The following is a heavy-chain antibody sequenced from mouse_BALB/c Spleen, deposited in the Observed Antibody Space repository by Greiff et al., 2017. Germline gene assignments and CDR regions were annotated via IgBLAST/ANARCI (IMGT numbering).Heavy chain of an antibody. J-gene: IGHJ3*01. CDR1: GFTFSSYA. CDR2: ISSGGSYT. CDR3: ARRGNDAWFAY. Sequence: EVMLVESGGGLVKPGGSLKLSCAASGFTFSSYAMSWVRQTPEKRLEWVATISSGGSYTYYPDSVKGRFTISRDNAKNTLYLQMSSLRSEDTAMYYCARRGNDAWFAYWGQGTLVTVSA. D-gene: IGHD2-12*01. V-gene: IGHV5-9-1*01.